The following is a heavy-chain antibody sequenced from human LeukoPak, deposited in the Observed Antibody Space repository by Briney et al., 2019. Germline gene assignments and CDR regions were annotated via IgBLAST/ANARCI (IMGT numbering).Heavy chain of an antibody. CDR3: AREIIQLPGYFDY. V-gene: IGHV3-53*01. CDR1: GFTVSINY. D-gene: IGHD5-18*01. CDR2: IYSGGST. Sequence: GGSLRLSCAASGFTVSINYMSWVRQAPGKGLEWDSVIYSGGSTYYADSVKGRFTISRDNSKNTLYLQMNSLRAEDTAVYYCAREIIQLPGYFDYWGQGTLVTVSS. J-gene: IGHJ4*02.